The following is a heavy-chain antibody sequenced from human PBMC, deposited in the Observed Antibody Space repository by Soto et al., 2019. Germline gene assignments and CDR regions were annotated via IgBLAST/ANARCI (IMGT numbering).Heavy chain of an antibody. Sequence: ASVKVSCKASGYTFTDYYIHWVRQAPGQGLEWLGVINPSGGNTTYAQRFQGRVTMTRDTSTSTVYMELSSLRSEDTAVYYCARGVMIAFGGVIVDNWFDPWGQGTLVTVSS. CDR2: INPSGGNT. CDR3: ARGVMIAFGGVIVDNWFDP. J-gene: IGHJ5*02. CDR1: GYTFTDYY. V-gene: IGHV1-46*01. D-gene: IGHD3-16*02.